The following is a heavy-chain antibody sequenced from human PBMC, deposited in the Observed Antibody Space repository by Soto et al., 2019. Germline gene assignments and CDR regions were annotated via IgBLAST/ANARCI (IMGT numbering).Heavy chain of an antibody. Sequence: PSETLSLTCTVSGGSVSSGSYYWSWIRQPPGKGLEWIGYIYYSGSTNYNPSLKSRVTISVDTSKNQFSLKLSSVTAADTAAYYCARVEPLVGYSYGYWFDPWGQGTLVTVSS. CDR3: ARVEPLVGYSYGYWFDP. J-gene: IGHJ5*02. V-gene: IGHV4-61*01. D-gene: IGHD5-18*01. CDR2: IYYSGST. CDR1: GGSVSSGSYY.